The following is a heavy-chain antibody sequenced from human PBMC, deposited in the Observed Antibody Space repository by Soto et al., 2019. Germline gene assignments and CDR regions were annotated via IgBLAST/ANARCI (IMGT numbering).Heavy chain of an antibody. CDR1: GGTFSSHV. Sequence: QVQLVQSGAEVKKPGSSVKVSCKASGGTFSSHVFNWVRQAPGQGLEWMGGIMPIIGTANYAQKFQGRVTITADESTSTAYMELSRLRSEDTAVYYCARDLEFRDGNLSHLGYWGQGTLVTVSS. V-gene: IGHV1-69*01. CDR3: ARDLEFRDGNLSHLGY. D-gene: IGHD3-10*01. CDR2: IMPIIGTA. J-gene: IGHJ4*02.